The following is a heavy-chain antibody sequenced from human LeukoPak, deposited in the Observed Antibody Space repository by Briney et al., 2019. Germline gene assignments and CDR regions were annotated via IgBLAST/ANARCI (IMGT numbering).Heavy chain of an antibody. CDR3: ARGGSSGNDYSSFDI. D-gene: IGHD5-12*01. CDR2: ISYDGSNK. V-gene: IGHV3-30-3*01. CDR1: GFTFSSYA. Sequence: GGSLRLSCAASGFTFSSYAMHWVRQAPGKGLEWVAVISYDGSNKYYADSVKGRFTISRDNSKNTLYLQMNSLRAEDTAVYFCARGGSSGNDYSSFDIWGQGTMVTVSS. J-gene: IGHJ3*02.